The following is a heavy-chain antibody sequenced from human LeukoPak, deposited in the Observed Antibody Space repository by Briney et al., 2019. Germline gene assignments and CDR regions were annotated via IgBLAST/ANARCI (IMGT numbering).Heavy chain of an antibody. V-gene: IGHV3-23*01. J-gene: IGHJ5*02. CDR3: AKGQVGEYQLSFHNRFDP. CDR2: ISGSGGST. D-gene: IGHD2-2*01. Sequence: GGSLRLSCAASGFTFSSYAMSWVRQAPGKGLEWVSAISGSGGSTYYADSVKGRFTISRDNSKNTLYLQMNSLRAEDTAVYYCAKGQVGEYQLSFHNRFDPWGQGTLVTVSS. CDR1: GFTFSSYA.